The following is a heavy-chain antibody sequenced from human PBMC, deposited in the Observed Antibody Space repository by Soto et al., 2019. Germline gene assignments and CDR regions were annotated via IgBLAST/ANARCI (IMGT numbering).Heavy chain of an antibody. J-gene: IGHJ6*02. Sequence: GGSLRLSCAASGFTFSSYWMHWVRQAPGKGLVWVSRINSDGSSTSYADSVKGRFTISRDNAKNTLYLQMNSLRAEDTAVYYCASSYYDFWSGYAGYYYYGMDVWGQGTTVTVSS. CDR2: INSDGSST. D-gene: IGHD3-3*01. V-gene: IGHV3-74*01. CDR3: ASSYYDFWSGYAGYYYYGMDV. CDR1: GFTFSSYW.